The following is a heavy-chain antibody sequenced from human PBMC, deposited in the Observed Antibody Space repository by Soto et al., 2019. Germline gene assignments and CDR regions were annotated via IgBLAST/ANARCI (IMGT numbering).Heavy chain of an antibody. CDR3: ATLHYDFWSAYYMDV. CDR1: GYTLTELS. D-gene: IGHD3-3*01. J-gene: IGHJ6*03. Sequence: ASVKVSCKVSGYTLTELSMHWVRQAPGKGLEWMGGFDPEDGETIYAQKFQGRVTMTEDTSTDTAYMELSSLRSEGTAVYYCATLHYDFWSAYYMDVWGKGTTVTVSS. CDR2: FDPEDGET. V-gene: IGHV1-24*01.